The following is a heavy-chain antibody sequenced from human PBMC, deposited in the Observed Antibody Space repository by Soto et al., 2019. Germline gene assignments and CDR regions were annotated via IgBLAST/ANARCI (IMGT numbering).Heavy chain of an antibody. CDR2: IYSGGST. CDR3: AKDRGSSWYGDLDY. D-gene: IGHD6-13*01. Sequence: EVQLVESGGGLIQPGGSLRLSCAASGFTVSSNYMSWVRQAPGKGLEWVSVIYSGGSTYYADSVKGRFTISRDNSKNTLYLQMNSLRAEDTAVYYCAKDRGSSWYGDLDYWGQGTLVTVSS. CDR1: GFTVSSNY. V-gene: IGHV3-66*03. J-gene: IGHJ4*02.